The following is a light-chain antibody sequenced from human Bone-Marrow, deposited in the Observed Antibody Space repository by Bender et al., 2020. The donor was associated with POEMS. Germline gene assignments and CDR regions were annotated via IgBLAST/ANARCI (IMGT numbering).Light chain of an antibody. CDR2: KDS. CDR3: QSADSSGSFV. CDR1: ALPNQY. Sequence: SYELTQPPSVSVSPGQTARITCSGDALPNQYTYWYQQMPGQAPVLVIYKDSERPSGIPERFSGSSSGTTVTLTISGVQAEDEAEYYCQSADSSGSFVFGTGTKVTVL. J-gene: IGLJ1*01. V-gene: IGLV3-25*03.